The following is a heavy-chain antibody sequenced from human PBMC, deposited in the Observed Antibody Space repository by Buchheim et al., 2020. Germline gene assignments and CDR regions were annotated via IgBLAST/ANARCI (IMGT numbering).Heavy chain of an antibody. Sequence: VQLQESGPGLVKPSETLSLTCNVSGGSITGSYWSWIRQPPGKGLEWIGYVSASGDSIYNPSLESRVTMSVETSKNQFSLKLRSATAADTAIYYCARDCGGDCYGHYYGLDVWGQGTT. CDR2: VSASGDS. J-gene: IGHJ6*02. D-gene: IGHD2-21*02. CDR1: GGSITGSY. V-gene: IGHV4-59*12. CDR3: ARDCGGDCYGHYYGLDV.